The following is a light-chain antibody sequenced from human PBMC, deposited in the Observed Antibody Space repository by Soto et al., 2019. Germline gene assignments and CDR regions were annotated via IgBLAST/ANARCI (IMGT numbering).Light chain of an antibody. CDR3: QQLNTYPQT. Sequence: DIQLTQSPSFLSASVGDRVTNTCRASQGVSSYLAWYQQKPGKAPKLLIYAASTLQSGVPSRFSGSGSGTAFTLTISSLQPEDVATYYCQQLNTYPQTFGGGTKVDIK. CDR1: QGVSSY. V-gene: IGKV1-9*01. CDR2: AAS. J-gene: IGKJ4*01.